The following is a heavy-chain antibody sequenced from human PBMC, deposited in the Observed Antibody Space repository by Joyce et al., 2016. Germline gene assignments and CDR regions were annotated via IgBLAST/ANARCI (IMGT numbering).Heavy chain of an antibody. V-gene: IGHV4-38-2*01. CDR3: ARRPYNVHTPLGSDWYFDL. Sequence: QVQLQESGPGLVKPSETLSLTCGVSGLSFDLHSFWGWIRQPPGQGLEWIGNVYLHGSTHYSTSHKSRVTISMDTSKNQFSLNLNSLTAADTAVYFCARRPYNVHTPLGSDWYFDLWGRGTLVTVSS. CDR1: GLSFDLHSF. D-gene: IGHD5-18*01. CDR2: VYLHGST. J-gene: IGHJ2*01.